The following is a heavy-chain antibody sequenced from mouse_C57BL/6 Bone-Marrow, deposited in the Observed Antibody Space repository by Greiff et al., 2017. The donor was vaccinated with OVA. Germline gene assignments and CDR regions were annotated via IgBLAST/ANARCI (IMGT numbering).Heavy chain of an antibody. Sequence: QVQLKQFGAELVKPGASVKLSCKASGYTFTSYWMHWVKPRPGQGLEWIGMIHPNSGSTNYNEKFKSKDTLTVAKSSSTAYMQLSSLTSEDSAVDYCARRGTEGLYFDYWGQGTTLTVSS. J-gene: IGHJ2*01. V-gene: IGHV1-64*01. CDR1: GYTFTSYW. D-gene: IGHD3-3*01. CDR2: IHPNSGST. CDR3: ARRGTEGLYFDY.